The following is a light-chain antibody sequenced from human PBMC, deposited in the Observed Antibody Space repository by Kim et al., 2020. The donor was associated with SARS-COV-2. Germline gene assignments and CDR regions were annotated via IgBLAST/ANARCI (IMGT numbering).Light chain of an antibody. CDR1: QSVSSN. CDR2: GAS. J-gene: IGKJ4*01. Sequence: AVSPGERVPRSCRASQSVSSNLAWYQQKPGQAPRLLIYGASTRATGIPARFSGSGSGTEFTLTISSLQSEDFAVYYCQQYNNWLTFGGGTKLEI. CDR3: QQYNNWLT. V-gene: IGKV3-15*01.